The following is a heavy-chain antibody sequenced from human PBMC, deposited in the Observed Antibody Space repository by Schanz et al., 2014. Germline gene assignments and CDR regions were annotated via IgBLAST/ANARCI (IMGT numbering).Heavy chain of an antibody. J-gene: IGHJ4*02. CDR3: ARDGNYYGSRNYYKTPYDFDY. V-gene: IGHV3-66*01. Sequence: VQLLQFGGGFVQPGGSLGLSCVVSGFTVSSDHMSWVRQAPGKGLEWVSTIYASGATYYADSVKRRFTISRDISKNTRHLQVTSLRAEDTAIYYCARDGNYYGSRNYYKTPYDFDYWGQGTLVTVSS. CDR2: IYASGAT. D-gene: IGHD3-10*01. CDR1: GFTVSSDH.